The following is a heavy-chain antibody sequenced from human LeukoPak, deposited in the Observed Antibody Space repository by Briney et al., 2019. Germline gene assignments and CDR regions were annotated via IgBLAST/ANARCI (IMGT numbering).Heavy chain of an antibody. J-gene: IGHJ4*02. CDR1: GYSISSGYY. CDR3: AREGAGDLSDY. D-gene: IGHD1-26*01. V-gene: IGHV4-38-2*02. CDR2: IYHSGSA. Sequence: SETLSLTCTVSGYSISSGYYWGWIRQPPGKGLEWIGSIYHSGSAYYNPSLKSRVTISVDTSKNQFSLKLSSVTAADTAVYFCAREGAGDLSDYWGQGTLVTVSS.